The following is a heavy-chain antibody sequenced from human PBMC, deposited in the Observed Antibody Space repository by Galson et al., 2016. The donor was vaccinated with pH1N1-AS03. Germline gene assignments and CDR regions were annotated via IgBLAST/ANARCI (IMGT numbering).Heavy chain of an antibody. J-gene: IGHJ3*02. CDR1: GGTFRSYA. V-gene: IGHV1-69*06. D-gene: IGHD3-3*01. CDR3: ARDANYDFWSGHDAFDI. CDR2: IIAMFGTA. Sequence: TVKVSCKASGGTFRSYAISWVRQAPGQGLEWMGGIIAMFGTANYAQKVQGRVTITADKSTSTAYMELSSLRSEDTAVYYCARDANYDFWSGHDAFDIWGQGTMVTVSS.